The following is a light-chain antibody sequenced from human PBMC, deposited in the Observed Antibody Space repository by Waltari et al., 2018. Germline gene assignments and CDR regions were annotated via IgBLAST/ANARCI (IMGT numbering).Light chain of an antibody. Sequence: TRSCRASKGVRNFLAWYQQKPGQAPRRLIYDTSNRATGIPARFSGSGFGTDFTLTISSLEPEDFAVYYCQQRSNWPLTFGGGTKVEIK. CDR3: QQRSNWPLT. J-gene: IGKJ4*01. V-gene: IGKV3-11*01. CDR2: DTS. CDR1: KGVRNF.